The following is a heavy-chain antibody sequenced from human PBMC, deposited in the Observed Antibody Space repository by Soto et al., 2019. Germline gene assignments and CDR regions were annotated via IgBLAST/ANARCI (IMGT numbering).Heavy chain of an antibody. D-gene: IGHD3-16*02. V-gene: IGHV1-69*01. Sequence: QVQLVQSETEVKKPGSAVKVSCKASGGTFNTYAMNWVRQAPGQGLEWMGGIIPMFDTPRYAQKFQGRVTITVDESTTTAYKELSSLGSDDTAVYYCTRSIGSGGVIGGFDYWGQGTLVTVSS. CDR3: TRSIGSGGVIGGFDY. CDR1: GGTFNTYA. CDR2: IIPMFDTP. J-gene: IGHJ4*02.